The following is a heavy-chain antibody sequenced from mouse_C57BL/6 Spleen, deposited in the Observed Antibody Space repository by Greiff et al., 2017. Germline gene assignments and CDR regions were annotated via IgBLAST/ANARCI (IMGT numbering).Heavy chain of an antibody. CDR2: ISSGSSTI. CDR1: GFTFSDYG. D-gene: IGHD2-10*01. V-gene: IGHV5-17*01. J-gene: IGHJ2*01. CDR3: ARSFYGNYPDY. Sequence: EVKVVESGGGLVKPGGSLKLSCAASGFTFSDYGMHWVRQAPEKGLEWVAYISSGSSTIYYADTVKGRFTISRDNAKNPLFLQMTSLRSEDTAMYYCARSFYGNYPDYWGQGTTLTVSS.